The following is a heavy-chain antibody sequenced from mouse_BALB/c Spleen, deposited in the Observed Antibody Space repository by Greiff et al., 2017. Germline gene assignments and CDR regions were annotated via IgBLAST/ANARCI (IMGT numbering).Heavy chain of an antibody. J-gene: IGHJ4*01. CDR1: GYSITSDYA. CDR2: ISYSGST. V-gene: IGHV3-2*02. D-gene: IGHD2-4*01. CDR3: ARKIYYDYDGAMDY. Sequence: ESGPGLVKPSQSLSLTCTVTGYSITSDYAWNWIRQFPGNKLEWMGYISYSGSTSYNPSLKSRISITRDTSKNQFFLQLNSVTTEDTATYYCARKIYYDYDGAMDYWGQGTSVTVSS.